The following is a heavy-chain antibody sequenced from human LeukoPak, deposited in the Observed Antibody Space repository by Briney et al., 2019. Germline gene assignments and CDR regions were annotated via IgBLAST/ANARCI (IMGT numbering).Heavy chain of an antibody. CDR3: ATETNGRHYDY. D-gene: IGHD1-14*01. Sequence: GGSLRLSCTASGLTFSTSGFNWVREAPGKGVEWVASIGPTRSDRYHPHSIKGRFTISRDNANNFLYLQMNSLRAEDTAVYYCATETNGRHYDYWGQGTLLTVSS. J-gene: IGHJ4*02. CDR2: IGPTRSDR. CDR1: GLTFSTSG. V-gene: IGHV3-21*06.